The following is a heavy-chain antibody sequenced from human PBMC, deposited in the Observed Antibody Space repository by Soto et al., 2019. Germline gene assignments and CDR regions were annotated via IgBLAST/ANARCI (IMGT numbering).Heavy chain of an antibody. CDR1: GYTFTSYG. CDR3: ATMFSYGPFDY. D-gene: IGHD5-18*01. J-gene: IGHJ4*02. CDR2: ISAYNGNT. Sequence: GAAVKVSCKASGYTFTSYGISWVRQAPGQGLEWMGWISAYNGNTNYAQKLQGRVTMTTDTSTSTAYMELRSLRSDDTAVYYCATMFSYGPFDYWGQGTLVTVSS. V-gene: IGHV1-18*04.